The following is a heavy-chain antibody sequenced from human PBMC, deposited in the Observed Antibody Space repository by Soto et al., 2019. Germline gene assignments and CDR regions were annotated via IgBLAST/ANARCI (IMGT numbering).Heavy chain of an antibody. D-gene: IGHD3-3*01. V-gene: IGHV1-8*01. Sequence: ASVKVSCKASGYTFTSYYINWVRQATGQGLEWMGWMNPNSGNTGYAQKFQGRVTMTRNTSISTAYMELSSLRSEDTAVYYCARGVPPYYDFWSGYYTGGWFDPWGQGTLVTVS. CDR3: ARGVPPYYDFWSGYYTGGWFDP. CDR2: MNPNSGNT. CDR1: GYTFTSYY. J-gene: IGHJ5*02.